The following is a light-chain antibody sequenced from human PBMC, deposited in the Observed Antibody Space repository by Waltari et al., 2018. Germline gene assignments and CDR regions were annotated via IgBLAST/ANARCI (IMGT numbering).Light chain of an antibody. Sequence: QSALTQPRSVSGSPGQSVTISCTGTSSDVGGYNYVSWYQQHPGKAPKLMIYDVPKRPSGVPDRFSGSKSGSTASLTISGLQAEDEADYYCCSYADTYTVLFGGGTKLTVL. CDR3: CSYADTYTVL. CDR1: SSDVGGYNY. CDR2: DVP. J-gene: IGLJ2*01. V-gene: IGLV2-11*01.